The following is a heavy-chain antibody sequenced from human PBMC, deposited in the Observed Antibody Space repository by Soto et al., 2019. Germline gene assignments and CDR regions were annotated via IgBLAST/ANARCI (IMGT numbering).Heavy chain of an antibody. D-gene: IGHD2-15*01. CDR1: GYTFTSYG. CDR2: ISVYTGNT. J-gene: IGHJ6*02. Sequence: ASVKVSCKSSGYTFTSYGVSWVRQAPGQGLEWLGWISVYTGNTKQAQKFQDRVTLTTEASTSTAYLELRSLRSDDTAVYYCARDSSNTENCYTHHFDVWGQGTTVTVSS. CDR3: ARDSSNTENCYTHHFDV. V-gene: IGHV1-18*04.